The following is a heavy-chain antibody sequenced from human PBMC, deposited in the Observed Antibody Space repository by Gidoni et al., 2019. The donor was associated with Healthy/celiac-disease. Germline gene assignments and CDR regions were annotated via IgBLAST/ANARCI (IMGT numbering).Heavy chain of an antibody. CDR3: ARHVLYYYDSSGYYDWFDP. CDR1: GGSLSSYY. J-gene: IGHJ5*02. V-gene: IGHV4-59*08. CDR2: IYYSGST. Sequence: QVQLQESGPGLVKPSETLSLTCPVSGGSLSSYYWSWIRQPPGKGLEWIGYIYYSGSTNYNPSLKSRVTISVDTSKNQFSLKLSSVTAADTAVYYCARHVLYYYDSSGYYDWFDPWGQGTLVTVSS. D-gene: IGHD3-22*01.